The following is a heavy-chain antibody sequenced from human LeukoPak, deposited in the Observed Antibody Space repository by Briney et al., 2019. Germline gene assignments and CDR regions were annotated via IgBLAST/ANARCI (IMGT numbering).Heavy chain of an antibody. D-gene: IGHD5-18*01. J-gene: IGHJ6*02. V-gene: IGHV1-46*01. CDR2: INPSGGST. CDR3: ARTLRLVDTAMVKIPYGMDV. Sequence: GASVKVSCKASGYTFTSYYIHWVRQAPGQGLEWMGIINPSGGSTSYAQKFQGRVTMTRDTSTSTVYMELSSLRSEDTAVYYCARTLRLVDTAMVKIPYGMDVWGQGTTVTVSS. CDR1: GYTFTSYY.